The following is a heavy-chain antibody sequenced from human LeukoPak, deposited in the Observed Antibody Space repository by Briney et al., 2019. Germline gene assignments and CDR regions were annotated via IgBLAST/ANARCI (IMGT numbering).Heavy chain of an antibody. V-gene: IGHV1-69*06. CDR3: ARDGELERPFDY. CDR1: GGTFSSYA. J-gene: IGHJ4*02. CDR2: IIPIFGTA. D-gene: IGHD1-1*01. Sequence: GASVKVSCKASGGTFSSYAISWVRQAPGQGLEWMGGIIPIFGTANYAQRFQGRVTITADKSTSTAYMELSSLRSEDTAVYYCARDGELERPFDYWGQGTLVTVSS.